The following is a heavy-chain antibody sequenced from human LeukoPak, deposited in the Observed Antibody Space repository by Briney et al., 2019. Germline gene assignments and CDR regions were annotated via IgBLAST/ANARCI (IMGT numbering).Heavy chain of an antibody. CDR1: GFTFSSYA. CDR3: ARDRIYGSGSLYYYYGMDV. CDR2: ISYDGSNK. V-gene: IGHV3-30-3*01. Sequence: GGSLRLSCAASGFTFSSYAMHWVRQAPGKGLEWVAVISYDGSNKYYADSVKGRFTISRDNSKNTLYLQMNSLRAEDTAVYYCARDRIYGSGSLYYYYGMDVWGQGTTVTVSS. D-gene: IGHD3-10*01. J-gene: IGHJ6*02.